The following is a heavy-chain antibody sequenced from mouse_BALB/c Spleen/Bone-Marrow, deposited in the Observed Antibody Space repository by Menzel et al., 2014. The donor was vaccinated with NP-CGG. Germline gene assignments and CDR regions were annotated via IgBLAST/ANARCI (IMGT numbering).Heavy chain of an antibody. CDR2: ISNGGGST. CDR1: GFTFSDYY. CDR3: ARHLYGNYGAMDY. V-gene: IGHV5-12*02. Sequence: EVQLQQFGGGLVQPGGSLKLSCATSGFTFSDYYMYWVRQTPEKRLEWVAYISNGGGSTYYPDTVKGRFTISRDNAKNTLYLQMSRLKSEDTAMYYCARHLYGNYGAMDYWGQGTSVTVSS. D-gene: IGHD2-1*01. J-gene: IGHJ4*01.